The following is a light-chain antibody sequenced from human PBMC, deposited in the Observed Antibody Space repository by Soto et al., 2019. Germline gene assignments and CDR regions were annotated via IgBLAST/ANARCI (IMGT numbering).Light chain of an antibody. V-gene: IGKV3-20*01. J-gene: IGKJ3*01. Sequence: EIVLTQSPGSLLLSPGERATLSCRASHNVYINSLAWYQQKPGQTPRLLIYGGATRATDVPDRFSGSGSGTDFTLTIRRLAPEDSAAYYCQQYGGAHFTFGPGTRVDVK. CDR2: GGA. CDR3: QQYGGAHFT. CDR1: HNVYINS.